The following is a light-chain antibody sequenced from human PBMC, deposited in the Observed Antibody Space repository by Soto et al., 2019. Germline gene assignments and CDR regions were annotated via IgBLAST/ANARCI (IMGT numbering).Light chain of an antibody. V-gene: IGLV2-14*01. CDR3: CSNAGSYSWV. CDR1: SSDVGGYNY. J-gene: IGLJ3*02. CDR2: EVT. Sequence: QSALTQPASVSGSPGQSITISCTGTSSDVGGYNYVSWYQQHPGKAPKIIIYEVTNRPSGVSNRFSGSKSGNTASLTISGLQAEDDADYYCCSNAGSYSWVFGGGTKLTVL.